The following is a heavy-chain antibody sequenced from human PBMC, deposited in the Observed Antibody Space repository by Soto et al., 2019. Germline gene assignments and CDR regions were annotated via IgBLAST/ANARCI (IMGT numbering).Heavy chain of an antibody. CDR3: AREAGDLGYCSSTSCSNWFDP. D-gene: IGHD2-2*01. CDR2: IIPILGIA. CDR1: GGTFSSYT. J-gene: IGHJ5*02. Sequence: ASVKVCCKASGGTFSSYTMSWVRQAHRQGLEWMGRIIPILGIANYAQKFQGRVTITADKSTSTAYMELSSLRSEDTAVYYCAREAGDLGYCSSTSCSNWFDPWGQGTLVTVSS. V-gene: IGHV1-69*04.